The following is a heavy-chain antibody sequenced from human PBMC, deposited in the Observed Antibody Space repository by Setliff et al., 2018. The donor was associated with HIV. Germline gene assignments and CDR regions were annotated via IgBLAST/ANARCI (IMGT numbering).Heavy chain of an antibody. CDR2: IYYGGST. Sequence: SETLSLTCTVSGGSISSYYWSWIRQPPGRGLEWIGYIYYGGSTNYNPSLKSRVTISVDTSKNQFSLKLSSVTAADTAVYYCASSPSKRGYSYAPGGGAFNIWGQGTKVTVSS. D-gene: IGHD5-18*01. CDR1: GGSISSYY. V-gene: IGHV4-59*01. CDR3: ASSPSKRGYSYAPGGGAFNI. J-gene: IGHJ3*02.